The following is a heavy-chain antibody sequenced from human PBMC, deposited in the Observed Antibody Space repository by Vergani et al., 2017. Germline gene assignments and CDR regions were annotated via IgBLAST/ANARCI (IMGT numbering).Heavy chain of an antibody. CDR2: SSPSGGST. Sequence: EVQLLESGGGLVQPGESLRLSCTVSGFTFTTYGITWVRQAPGKGLEWVSGSSPSGGSTYYTDSVKGPFIISRDISKNTLYLRMSSLRADDAAVYYCAKDRPRDWETPLFLFDYWGQGTLVAVSS. V-gene: IGHV3-23*01. CDR1: GFTFTTYG. D-gene: IGHD1-26*01. CDR3: AKDRPRDWETPLFLFDY. J-gene: IGHJ4*02.